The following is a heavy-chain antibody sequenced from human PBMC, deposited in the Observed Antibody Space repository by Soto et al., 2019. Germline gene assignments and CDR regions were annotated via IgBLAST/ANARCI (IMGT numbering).Heavy chain of an antibody. Sequence: ASLKVSCNASGYTFTSYGISWVRQAPGQGLEWMGLISAYNGNTNYAQKLQGRVTMTTDTSTSTAYMELRSLRSDDTAVYYCARVESGSSAWYAIYXWGQATLVTVSX. V-gene: IGHV1-18*04. J-gene: IGHJ4*02. CDR3: ARVESGSSAWYAIYX. CDR2: ISAYNGNT. CDR1: GYTFTSYG. D-gene: IGHD6-19*01.